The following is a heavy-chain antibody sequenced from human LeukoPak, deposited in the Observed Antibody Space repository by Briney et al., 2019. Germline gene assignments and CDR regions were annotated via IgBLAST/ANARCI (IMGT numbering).Heavy chain of an antibody. CDR3: ARSVTIFGVVITYYFDY. V-gene: IGHV1-18*01. CDR1: GYTFTSYG. J-gene: IGHJ4*02. CDR2: ISAYNGNT. Sequence: ASVKVSCKASGYTFTSYGISWVRQAPGQGLEWMGWISAYNGNTNYAQKLQGRVTMTTDTSTSTAYMGLRSLRSDDTAVYYCARSVTIFGVVITYYFDYWGQGTLVTVSS. D-gene: IGHD3-3*01.